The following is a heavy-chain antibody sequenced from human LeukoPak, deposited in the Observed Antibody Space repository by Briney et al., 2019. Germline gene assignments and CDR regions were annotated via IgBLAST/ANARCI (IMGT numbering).Heavy chain of an antibody. V-gene: IGHV1-2*02. J-gene: IGHJ5*02. CDR1: GYTFTGYY. Sequence: ASVKLSCKASGYTFTGYYMHWVRQAPGQGLEWMGWINPNSGGTNYAQKFQGRVTMTRDTSISTAYMELSRLRSDDTAVYYCARAVEDGSGSLQYNWFDPWGQGTLVTVSS. CDR3: ARAVEDGSGSLQYNWFDP. D-gene: IGHD3-10*01. CDR2: INPNSGGT.